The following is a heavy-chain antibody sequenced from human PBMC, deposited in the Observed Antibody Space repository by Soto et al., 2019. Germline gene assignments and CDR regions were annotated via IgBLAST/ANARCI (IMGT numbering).Heavy chain of an antibody. CDR1: GGSVSSGSYY. J-gene: IGHJ4*02. Sequence: SETLSLTCTVSGGSVSSGSYYWSWIRQPPGKGLEWIGYIYYGGSTNYNPSLKSRVTISVDTSKNQFSLKLSSVTAADTAVYYCARDTRYCSGGSCYLYWGQGTLVTVSS. CDR3: ARDTRYCSGGSCYLY. V-gene: IGHV4-61*01. CDR2: IYYGGST. D-gene: IGHD2-15*01.